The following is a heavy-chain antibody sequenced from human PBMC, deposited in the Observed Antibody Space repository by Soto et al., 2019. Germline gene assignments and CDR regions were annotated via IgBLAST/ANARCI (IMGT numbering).Heavy chain of an antibody. V-gene: IGHV3-23*01. CDR2: ISGTASRT. D-gene: IGHD3-9*01. CDR3: ATSFRYFDN. J-gene: IGHJ4*02. Sequence: GGSLRRCCGWSGIPPITTPLSWVRPPPGKGLEWVTTISGTASRTYYVDSVKGRFFISRDNSKNTVTLQMNNLTLDDTAVYYCATSFRYFDNWGQGNRVTVSS. CDR1: GIPPITTP.